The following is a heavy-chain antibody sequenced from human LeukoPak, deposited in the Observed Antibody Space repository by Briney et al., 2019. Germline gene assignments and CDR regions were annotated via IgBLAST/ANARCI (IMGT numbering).Heavy chain of an antibody. J-gene: IGHJ6*02. CDR3: ARDGYSYGFPYYYYYGMDV. CDR2: ISGSGGST. V-gene: IGHV3-23*01. D-gene: IGHD5-18*01. Sequence: GGSLRLSCAASGFTFSSYAMSWVRQAPGRGLEWVSAISGSGGSTYYADSVKGRFTIYRDNAKNSLYLEMNRLRAGDTAVYYCARDGYSYGFPYYYYYGMDVWGQGNTVTVSS. CDR1: GFTFSSYA.